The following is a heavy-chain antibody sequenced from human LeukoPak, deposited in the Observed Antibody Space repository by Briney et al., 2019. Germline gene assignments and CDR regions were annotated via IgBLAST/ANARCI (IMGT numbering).Heavy chain of an antibody. CDR2: ISYDGSNK. CDR3: ARGKPGTGDY. Sequence: GGSLWLSCAASGFTFSSYAMHWVRQAPGKGLEWVAVISYDGSNKYYADSVKGRFTISRDNSKNTLYLQMNSLRAEDTAVYYCARGKPGTGDYWGQGTLVTVSS. D-gene: IGHD1-7*01. J-gene: IGHJ4*02. V-gene: IGHV3-30-3*01. CDR1: GFTFSSYA.